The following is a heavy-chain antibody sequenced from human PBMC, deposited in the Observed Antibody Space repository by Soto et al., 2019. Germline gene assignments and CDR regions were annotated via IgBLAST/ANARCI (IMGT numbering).Heavy chain of an antibody. Sequence: QVQLQESGPGLVKPSQTLSLTCTVSGGSISSGGSYWNWIRQPPGKGLEWIGYIYYSGTTYYNPSLKSRVTMSLDTSKNQFSLRLTSVTAADTAVYYCARDSDEEGNRNNWFDPWGQGTLVTVSS. CDR2: IYYSGTT. V-gene: IGHV4-30-4*01. J-gene: IGHJ5*02. CDR1: GGSISSGGSY. D-gene: IGHD6-6*01. CDR3: ARDSDEEGNRNNWFDP.